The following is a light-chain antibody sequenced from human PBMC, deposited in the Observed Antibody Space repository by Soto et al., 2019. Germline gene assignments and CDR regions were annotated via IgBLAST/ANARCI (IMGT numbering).Light chain of an antibody. CDR3: QQYGSSPWT. Sequence: EIVLTQSPDTLSLSPGERATLSCRASQTVSSSYLAWYQQKPGQAPRLLIYAASSRATGIPDRFSGSGSGTDFTLTINRLEPEDFAVYYCQQYGSSPWTFGQGTEVEIK. CDR1: QTVSSSY. V-gene: IGKV3-20*01. CDR2: AAS. J-gene: IGKJ1*01.